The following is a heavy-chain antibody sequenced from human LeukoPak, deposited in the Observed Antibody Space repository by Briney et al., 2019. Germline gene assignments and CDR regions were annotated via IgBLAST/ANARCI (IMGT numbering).Heavy chain of an antibody. D-gene: IGHD3/OR15-3a*01. V-gene: IGHV3-7*01. J-gene: IGHJ4*02. Sequence: GGSLRLSXAASGFTFGSYWMNWVRQTPGKGLEWVANIKQDGGEKHYVDSVEGRFTISRDNAKNSLYLQMNSLRAEDTAVYYCARGDWLDYWGQGTLVTVPS. CDR2: IKQDGGEK. CDR1: GFTFGSYW. CDR3: ARGDWLDY.